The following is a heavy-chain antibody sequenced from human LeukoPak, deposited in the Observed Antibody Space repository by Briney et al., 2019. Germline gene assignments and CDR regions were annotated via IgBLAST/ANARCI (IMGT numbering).Heavy chain of an antibody. J-gene: IGHJ4*02. CDR3: ARGEYTYALDY. Sequence: GGSLRLSCTVSGFTVSSNYMSWVRQAPGKGLEWVSVIYSGGSTYYADSVKGRFTISRDNSKNTLYLQMNSLRAEDTAMYYCARGEYTYALDYWGQGTLVTVSS. V-gene: IGHV3-53*01. CDR1: GFTVSSNY. D-gene: IGHD5-18*01. CDR2: IYSGGST.